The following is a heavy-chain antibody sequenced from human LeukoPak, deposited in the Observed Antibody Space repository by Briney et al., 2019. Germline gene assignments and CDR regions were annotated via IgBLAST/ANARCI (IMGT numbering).Heavy chain of an antibody. CDR3: ARVSTEMATSARGYFDY. CDR2: IIPIFGTA. V-gene: IGHV1-69*01. D-gene: IGHD5-24*01. J-gene: IGHJ4*02. CDR1: RGTSSSYA. Sequence: PSVNVSCKASRGTSSSYAISWGRQAPAQGLEWMGGIIPIFGTANYAQKLHGRVTITADESTSTAYMELSSLRSEDTAVYYCARVSTEMATSARGYFDYWGQGTLVTVSS.